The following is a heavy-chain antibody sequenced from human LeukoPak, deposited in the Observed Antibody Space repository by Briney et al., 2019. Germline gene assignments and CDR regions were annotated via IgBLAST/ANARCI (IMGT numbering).Heavy chain of an antibody. J-gene: IGHJ4*02. CDR1: GCSISSGYY. D-gene: IGHD4-17*01. Sequence: SETLSHTCAVSGCSISSGYYWGWIRQPPGKGLEWIGSIYHSGSTYYNPSLKSRVTVSVDTSKNQFSLKLSSVTAADTAVYYCARHATTVTVYYFDYWGQGTLVTVSS. CDR2: IYHSGST. V-gene: IGHV4-38-2*01. CDR3: ARHATTVTVYYFDY.